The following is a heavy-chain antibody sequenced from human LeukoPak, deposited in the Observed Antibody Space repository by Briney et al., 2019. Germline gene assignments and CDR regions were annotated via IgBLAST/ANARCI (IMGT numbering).Heavy chain of an antibody. CDR3: AKEVVAATDAFDF. CDR2: ISGSGDST. J-gene: IGHJ3*01. CDR1: GFPFSTYA. D-gene: IGHD2-15*01. V-gene: IGHV3-23*01. Sequence: GGSLRLSCAASGFPFSTYAMSWVRQAPGKGLEWVSVISGSGDSTYYADSVKGRFTISRDSSKNTLYLQMNSLRAEDTAVYYCAKEVVAATDAFDFWGLGTMVIVSS.